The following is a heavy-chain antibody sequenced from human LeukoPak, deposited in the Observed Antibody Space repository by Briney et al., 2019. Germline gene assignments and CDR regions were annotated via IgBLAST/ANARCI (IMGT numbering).Heavy chain of an antibody. D-gene: IGHD5-24*01. CDR1: GCTFTGYY. Sequence: ASVKVSCKASGCTFTGYYMHWVRQAPGQGLEWMGWINPNSGGTNYAQKFQGRVTMTRDTSISTAYMELSRLRSDDTAVYYCARVPDWLATNPAQLFDYWGQGTLVTVSS. V-gene: IGHV1-2*02. CDR3: ARVPDWLATNPAQLFDY. J-gene: IGHJ4*02. CDR2: INPNSGGT.